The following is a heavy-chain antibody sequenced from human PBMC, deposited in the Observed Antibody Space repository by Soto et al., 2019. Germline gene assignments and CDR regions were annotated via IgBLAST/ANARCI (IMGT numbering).Heavy chain of an antibody. CDR2: ISGSGGST. V-gene: IGHV3-23*01. Sequence: PGGSLRLSCAASGFTFSSYAMSWVRQAPGKGLEWVSAISGSGGSTYYEDSVKGRFTISRDNSKNTLYLQMNSLRAEDTAVYYCAKGLYYDILTFTYGMDVWGQGTTVTVSS. D-gene: IGHD3-9*01. CDR3: AKGLYYDILTFTYGMDV. J-gene: IGHJ6*02. CDR1: GFTFSSYA.